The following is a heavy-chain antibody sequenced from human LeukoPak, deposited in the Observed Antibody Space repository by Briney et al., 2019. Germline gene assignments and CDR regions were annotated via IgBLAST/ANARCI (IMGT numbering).Heavy chain of an antibody. CDR3: AKDGGYIGYCSGGSCYDFDY. D-gene: IGHD2-15*01. CDR2: ISGSGGST. J-gene: IGHJ4*02. V-gene: IGHV3-23*01. Sequence: GGSLRLSCAASGFTFSSYAMSWVRKAQGKGLEWVSAISGSGGSTYYADSVKGRFTISRDNSNNTLYLQMNSLRAEDTAVYYCAKDGGYIGYCSGGSCYDFDYWGQGTLVTVSS. CDR1: GFTFSSYA.